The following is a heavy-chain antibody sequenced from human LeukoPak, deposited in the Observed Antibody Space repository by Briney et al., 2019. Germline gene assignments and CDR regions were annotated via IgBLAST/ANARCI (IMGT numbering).Heavy chain of an antibody. CDR1: GGSFNDYS. V-gene: IGHV4-59*01. CDR2: IYCSGST. CDR3: ASGRGN. D-gene: IGHD3-16*01. J-gene: IGHJ4*02. Sequence: SETLSLTCAVYGGSFNDYSWSWIRQPPGKGLEWIGYIYCSGSTSYNPSLKSRVTISVDTSKNQFSLKLSSVTAADTAVYYCASGRGNWGQGTLVTVSS.